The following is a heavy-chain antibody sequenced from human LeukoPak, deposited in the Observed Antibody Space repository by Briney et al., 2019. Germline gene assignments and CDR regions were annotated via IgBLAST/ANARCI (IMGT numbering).Heavy chain of an antibody. Sequence: SETLSLTYTVSGDSISSYYWSWTRQPPGKGLEWIGYIYYSGSTNYNPSLKSRVTISVDTSKNQFSLKLSSVTAADTGVYYCARHYPYGSGSYSPFYFDYWGQGTLVTVSS. V-gene: IGHV4-59*08. J-gene: IGHJ4*02. CDR3: ARHYPYGSGSYSPFYFDY. CDR2: IYYSGST. CDR1: GDSISSYY. D-gene: IGHD3-10*01.